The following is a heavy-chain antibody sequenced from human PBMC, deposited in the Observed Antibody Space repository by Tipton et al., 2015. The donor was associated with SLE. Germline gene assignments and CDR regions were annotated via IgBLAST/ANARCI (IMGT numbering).Heavy chain of an antibody. V-gene: IGHV3-49*01. Sequence: RSLRLSCIYSRFSFGVYAMSWFRQAPGKGLEWVGFIRSKGNGGTTEYTASVKGRFTISRDDFKSIAYLQMNSLKTEDTAVYYCTRDRGTTTTTEFDYWGKGTLVTDSS. D-gene: IGHD4-17*01. CDR3: TRDRGTTTTTEFDY. CDR1: RFSFGVYA. J-gene: IGHJ4*02. CDR2: IRSKGNGGTT.